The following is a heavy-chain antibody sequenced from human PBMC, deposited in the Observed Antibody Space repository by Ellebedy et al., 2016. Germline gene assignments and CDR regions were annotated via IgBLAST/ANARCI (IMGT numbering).Heavy chain of an antibody. Sequence: GESLKISXAATGLRFSTYDMSWVRQAPGRGLEWVSHISTSSTTIYYADSVKGRFTISRDNAKSTLSLEMNSLSTEDTAVYYCAKDFDYDISGCDYWGQGNLVTVSS. CDR2: ISTSSTTI. CDR1: GLRFSTYD. V-gene: IGHV3-48*01. J-gene: IGHJ4*02. CDR3: AKDFDYDISGCDY. D-gene: IGHD3-22*01.